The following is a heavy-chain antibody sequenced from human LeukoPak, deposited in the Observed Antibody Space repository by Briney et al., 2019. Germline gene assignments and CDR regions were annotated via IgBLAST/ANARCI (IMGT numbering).Heavy chain of an antibody. Sequence: PGRSLRLSCVASGFIFSDFWMNWVRLVPGEGLEWVANINEDGSVQDYVGSVRGRFTISRDNAKNSLYLHMNSVRVEDTAVYYCATRESSMARSHWGQGTLVTISS. J-gene: IGHJ4*02. CDR3: ATRESSMARSH. CDR2: INEDGSVQ. D-gene: IGHD3-10*01. CDR1: GFIFSDFW. V-gene: IGHV3-7*01.